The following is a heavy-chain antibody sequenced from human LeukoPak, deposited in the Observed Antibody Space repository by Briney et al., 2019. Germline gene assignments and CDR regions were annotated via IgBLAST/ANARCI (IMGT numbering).Heavy chain of an antibody. CDR1: GFTFSSYE. J-gene: IGHJ4*02. Sequence: GGSLRLSCAASGFTFSSYEMNWVRQAPGKGLEWVSYISSGGSTIYYADSVKGRFTISRDNAKNSLYLQMNSLRAEDTAVYYCALLGGLRLGILADYWGQGTLVTVSS. V-gene: IGHV3-48*03. D-gene: IGHD7-27*01. CDR3: ALLGGLRLGILADY. CDR2: ISSGGSTI.